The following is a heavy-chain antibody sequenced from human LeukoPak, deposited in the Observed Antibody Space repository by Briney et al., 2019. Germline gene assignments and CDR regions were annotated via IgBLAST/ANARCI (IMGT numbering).Heavy chain of an antibody. D-gene: IGHD2-15*01. V-gene: IGHV3-21*06. CDR1: GFTFSTYN. Sequence: GGSLRLSCAASGFTFSTYNMNWVRQAPGKGLEWVSSISGSGTYIYYADSVKGRFTISRDNGDNSLYLQMNSLRAEDTAVYYCASTQRGDYFDYWGQGTLVTVSS. CDR3: ASTQRGDYFDY. CDR2: ISGSGTYI. J-gene: IGHJ4*02.